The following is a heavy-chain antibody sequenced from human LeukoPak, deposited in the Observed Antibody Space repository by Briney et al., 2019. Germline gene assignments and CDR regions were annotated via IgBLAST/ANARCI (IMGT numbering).Heavy chain of an antibody. D-gene: IGHD2-2*01. CDR3: ARGGSSSTSCYPHWFDP. J-gene: IGHJ5*02. Sequence: PSETLSLTCTVSGGSISSSSYYWGWIRQPPGKGLEWIGSIYYSGSTYYNPSLKSRVTISVDTSKNQFSLKLSSVTAADTAVYYCARGGSSSTSCYPHWFDPWGQGTLVTVSS. CDR2: IYYSGST. V-gene: IGHV4-39*07. CDR1: GGSISSSSYY.